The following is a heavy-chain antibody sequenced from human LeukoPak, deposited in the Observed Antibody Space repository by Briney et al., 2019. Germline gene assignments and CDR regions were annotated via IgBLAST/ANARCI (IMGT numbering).Heavy chain of an antibody. J-gene: IGHJ5*02. CDR3: AKAPGPYSTTDWFDP. D-gene: IGHD6-13*01. CDR1: GFTFSSYG. CDR2: ISGSGGST. V-gene: IGHV3-23*01. Sequence: GGSLRLSCAASGFTFSSYGMHWVRQAPGKGLEWVSTISGSGGSTYYADSVKGRFTISRDNPKNTVYLQMNSLRAEDTAVYYCAKAPGPYSTTDWFDPWGQGTLVTVSS.